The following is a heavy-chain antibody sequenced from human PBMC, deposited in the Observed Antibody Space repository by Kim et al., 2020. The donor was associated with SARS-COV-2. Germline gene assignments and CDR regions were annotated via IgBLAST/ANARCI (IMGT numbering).Heavy chain of an antibody. CDR1: GFTFSGPA. J-gene: IGHJ4*02. Sequence: GGSLRLSCEASGFTFSGPAMHWVRQASGKGLEWVGRIRSKANSYATSYAASVRGRFTISRDDSKNTAYLQMNSLETEDTAVYYCTNGLLGAWDRGTLVTVSS. CDR3: TNGLLGA. D-gene: IGHD1-26*01. V-gene: IGHV3-73*01. CDR2: IRSKANSYAT.